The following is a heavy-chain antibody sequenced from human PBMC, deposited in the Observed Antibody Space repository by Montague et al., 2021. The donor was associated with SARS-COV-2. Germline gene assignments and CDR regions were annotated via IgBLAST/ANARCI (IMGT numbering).Heavy chain of an antibody. Sequence: SETLSLTCTVTGGSVSSVTYNWAWICQPPGQGLVWITSIFYKRNTYYNPSRRSRFTISTNMYKNQFFLRVASVTAADTSVYDCARVLNGRHDYWGQGALVTVPS. CDR3: ARVLNGRHDY. D-gene: IGHD1-26*01. CDR2: IFYKRNT. J-gene: IGHJ4*02. V-gene: IGHV4-39*01. CDR1: GGSVSSVTYN.